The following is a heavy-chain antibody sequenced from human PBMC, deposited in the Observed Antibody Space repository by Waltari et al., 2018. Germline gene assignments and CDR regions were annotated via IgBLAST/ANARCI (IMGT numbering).Heavy chain of an antibody. J-gene: IGHJ4*02. V-gene: IGHV3-7*04. CDR3: ARGPY. CDR1: GFTFSRYW. CDR2: IKEDGNEK. Sequence: EVQLVESGGGLVQPGGSLRPSCAGSGFTFSRYWMSWVRQGPGKGLEWVANIKEDGNEKYYVDSVMGRFTISRDNAKNSLHLQMNSLRADDTAVYYCARGPYWGQGTLVTVSS.